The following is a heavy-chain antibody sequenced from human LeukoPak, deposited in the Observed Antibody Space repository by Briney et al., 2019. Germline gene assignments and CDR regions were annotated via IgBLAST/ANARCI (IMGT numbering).Heavy chain of an antibody. CDR3: ARGPFYGDYVFDY. Sequence: PGGSLRLSCAASGFTFSSYEMNWVRQAPGKGLEWVSYISSSGRTIYYADSVKGRFTISRDNAKNSLYLQMNSLRAEDTAVYYCARGPFYGDYVFDYWGQGTLVTVSS. V-gene: IGHV3-48*03. CDR2: ISSSGRTI. CDR1: GFTFSSYE. J-gene: IGHJ4*02. D-gene: IGHD4-17*01.